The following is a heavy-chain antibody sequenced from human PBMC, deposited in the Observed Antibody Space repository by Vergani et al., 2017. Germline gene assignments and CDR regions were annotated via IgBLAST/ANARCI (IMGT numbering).Heavy chain of an antibody. CDR3: ARPQGYCSGGSCPSDAFDI. D-gene: IGHD2-15*01. CDR1: GFTFSSYG. CDR2: IWYDGSNK. Sequence: QVQLVESGGGVVQPGRSLRLSCAASGFTFSSYGMHWVREAPGKGLEWVAVIWYDGSNKYYADSVKGRFTISRDNSKNTLYLKMNSLRAEDTAVYYCARPQGYCSGGSCPSDAFDIWGQGTMVTVSS. J-gene: IGHJ3*02. V-gene: IGHV3-33*01.